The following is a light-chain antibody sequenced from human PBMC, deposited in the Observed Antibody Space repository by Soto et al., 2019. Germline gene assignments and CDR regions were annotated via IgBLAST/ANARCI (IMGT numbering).Light chain of an antibody. CDR3: AAWDDSLSGNYV. CDR2: RNN. CDR1: SSNIGSNY. J-gene: IGLJ1*01. V-gene: IGLV1-47*01. Sequence: QSVLTQPPSASGTPGQRVTISCSGSSSNIGSNYVYWYQQLPGTAPKLLIYRNNQRPSGVPDRFSGSKSGTSASLAISGLRSEDEAVYYCAAWDDSLSGNYVFGTGTKLTV.